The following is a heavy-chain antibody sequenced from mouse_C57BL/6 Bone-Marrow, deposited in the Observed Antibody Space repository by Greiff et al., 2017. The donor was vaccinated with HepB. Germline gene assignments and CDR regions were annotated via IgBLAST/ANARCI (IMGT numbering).Heavy chain of an antibody. CDR1: GYTFTDYY. V-gene: IGHV1-19*01. Sequence: VQLKESGPVLVKPGASVKMSCKASGYTFTDYYMNWVKQSHGKSLEWIGVINPYNGGTSYNQKFKGKATLTVDKSSSTAYMELNILTSEDSAVYYCARGHYYGSSYGFAYWGQGTLVTVSA. CDR3: ARGHYYGSSYGFAY. D-gene: IGHD1-1*01. CDR2: INPYNGGT. J-gene: IGHJ3*01.